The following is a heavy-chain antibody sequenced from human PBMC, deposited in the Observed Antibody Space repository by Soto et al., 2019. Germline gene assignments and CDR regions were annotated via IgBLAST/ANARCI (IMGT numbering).Heavy chain of an antibody. V-gene: IGHV4-34*01. D-gene: IGHD6-6*01. Sequence: AVDDGTIVDFYCRRIIKPPGKGLEWIGEINHSGSTNYNPSLKSRVTISVDTSKNQFSLKLSSVTAADTAVYYCARVLAARLYYGFDPWGQGTLVTVSS. CDR1: DGTIVDFY. J-gene: IGHJ5*02. CDR2: INHSGST. CDR3: ARVLAARLYYGFDP.